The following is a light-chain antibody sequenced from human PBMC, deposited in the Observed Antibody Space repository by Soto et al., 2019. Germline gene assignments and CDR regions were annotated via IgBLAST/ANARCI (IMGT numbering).Light chain of an antibody. CDR2: DAS. V-gene: IGKV1-5*01. J-gene: IGKJ5*01. CDR3: QKYKNWPPIT. Sequence: DIQETQALSTLSGSLGARDTLHDRASQTISTWLAWYQHKPGKAPNLLIYDASTLMSGVPSRFSVSGSGTEFTLTISSLNSEDFAFYSYQKYKNWPPITFGQGTRLDIK. CDR1: QTISTW.